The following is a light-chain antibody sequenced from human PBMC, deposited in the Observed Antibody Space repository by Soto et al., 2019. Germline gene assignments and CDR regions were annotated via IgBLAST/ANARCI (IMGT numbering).Light chain of an antibody. CDR3: QQYNNWWT. J-gene: IGKJ1*01. Sequence: EIMLKQSPGTLSLTPGEGATLSCRASQSVYSSYLAWYQQKPGQAPRLLIYGSSSRATGIPDRFSGSGSGTEFTLTISSLQSEDFAVYYCQQYNNWWTFGQGTKVDIK. CDR2: GSS. CDR1: QSVYSSY. V-gene: IGKV3-20*01.